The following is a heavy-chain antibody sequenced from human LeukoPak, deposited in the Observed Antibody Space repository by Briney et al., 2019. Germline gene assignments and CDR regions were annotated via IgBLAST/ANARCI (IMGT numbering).Heavy chain of an antibody. D-gene: IGHD5-24*01. J-gene: IGHJ4*02. CDR1: GFTFGDYA. CDR2: IRSKAYGGTT. Sequence: PGGSLRLSCTASGFTFGDYAMSWVRQAPGKGLEWVGFIRSKAYGGTTEYAASVKGRFTISRDDPKSIAYLQMNSLKTEDTAVYYCTRFRWLQHPFDYWGQGTLVTVSS. CDR3: TRFRWLQHPFDY. V-gene: IGHV3-49*04.